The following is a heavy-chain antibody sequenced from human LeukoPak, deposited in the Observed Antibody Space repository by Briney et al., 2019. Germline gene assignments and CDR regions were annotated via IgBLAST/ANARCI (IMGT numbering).Heavy chain of an antibody. CDR1: GGSISSGSYY. J-gene: IGHJ4*02. Sequence: SQTLSLTCTVSGGSISSGSYYWSWIRQPAGKGLEWIGRIYTSGSTNYNPSLKSRATISVDASKNQFSLKLRSVTAADTAVYYCARDREEVGNIAARRGDFDYWGQGTLVTVSS. CDR2: IYTSGST. D-gene: IGHD6-13*01. CDR3: ARDREEVGNIAARRGDFDY. V-gene: IGHV4-61*02.